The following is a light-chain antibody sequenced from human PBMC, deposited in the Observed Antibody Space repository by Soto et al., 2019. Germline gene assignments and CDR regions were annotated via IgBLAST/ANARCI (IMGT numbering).Light chain of an antibody. J-gene: IGKJ1*01. Sequence: EIVMTQSPDTLSVSPGETTTLSCRASQRVSSDLAWYQQKPGRAPRLLIYGSSTRATGIPARFIGSGSGTDCNLTISRLQSEDFAVYFCQQYNNWHRTTFGQGNKVEI. CDR2: GSS. CDR1: QRVSSD. CDR3: QQYNNWHRTT. V-gene: IGKV3D-15*01.